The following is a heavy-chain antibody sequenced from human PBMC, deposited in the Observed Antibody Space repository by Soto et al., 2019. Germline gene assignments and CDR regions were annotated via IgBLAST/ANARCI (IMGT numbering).Heavy chain of an antibody. D-gene: IGHD3-10*01. CDR3: ARIRTFPGYYMDV. J-gene: IGHJ6*03. Sequence: SETLSLTCAVYGGSFSGYYWSWIRQPPGKGLEWIGEINHSGSTNYNPSLKSRVTISVDTSKNQFSLKLSSVTAADTAVYYCARIRTFPGYYMDVWGKGTTVTVSS. CDR1: GGSFSGYY. V-gene: IGHV4-34*01. CDR2: INHSGST.